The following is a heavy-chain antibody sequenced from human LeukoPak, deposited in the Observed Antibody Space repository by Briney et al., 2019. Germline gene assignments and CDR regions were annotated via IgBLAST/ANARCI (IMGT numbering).Heavy chain of an antibody. J-gene: IGHJ4*02. V-gene: IGHV4-59*12. CDR3: ASDSFYDSGGYFYY. CDR2: IHYSGTT. Sequence: SETLSLTCTVSGGSIINYYWTWIRQPPGRGLEWIGQIHYSGTTNYNPSLNSRVTMSVDTSKNQFSLKLTSVTAADTAVYYCASDSFYDSGGYFYYWGQGTPVTVSS. CDR1: GGSIINYY. D-gene: IGHD3-22*01.